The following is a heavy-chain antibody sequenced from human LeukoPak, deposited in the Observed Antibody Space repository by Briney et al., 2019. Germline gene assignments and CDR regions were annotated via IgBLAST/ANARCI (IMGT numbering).Heavy chain of an antibody. D-gene: IGHD2-15*01. J-gene: IGHJ5*01. V-gene: IGHV3-30*04. CDR3: ARDGCSGGSCSWFDY. CDR2: ISYDGSNK. CDR1: GFTFSSYA. Sequence: GGSLRLSCAASGFTFSSYAMHWVRQAPGKGLEWVAVISYDGSNKHYADSVKGRFTISRDNSKNTLYPQMNSLRAEDTAVYYCARDGCSGGSCSWFDYWGQGTLVTVSS.